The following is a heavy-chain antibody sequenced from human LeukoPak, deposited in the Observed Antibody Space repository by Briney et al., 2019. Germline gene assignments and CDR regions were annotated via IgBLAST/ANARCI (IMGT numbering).Heavy chain of an antibody. D-gene: IGHD6-19*01. CDR3: TSFETVAPRPFDY. CDR2: ISGDSHYI. V-gene: IGHV3-21*01. Sequence: GGSLRLSCEASGFTFSNYWMHWVRQVPGKGLEWVSSISGDSHYIYHADSLQGRFTISRDNAKNSAYLQMNSLRAEDTAVYYCTSFETVAPRPFDYWGQGTLVAVSS. J-gene: IGHJ4*02. CDR1: GFTFSNYW.